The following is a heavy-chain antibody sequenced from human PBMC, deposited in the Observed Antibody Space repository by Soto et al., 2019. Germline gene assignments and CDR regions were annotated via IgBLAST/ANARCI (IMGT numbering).Heavy chain of an antibody. V-gene: IGHV4-34*01. CDR2: INHSGST. CDR1: GGSFGGYD. D-gene: IGHD6-19*01. J-gene: IGHJ3*02. Sequence: PSETLCLTCGVYGGSFGGYDVSWIRQPPGKGLEWIGEINHSGSTNYNPSLKSRVTISVDTSKNQFSLKLSSVTAADTAVYYCARALPGIAVARSAFDAFDIWGQGTMVTVS. CDR3: ARALPGIAVARSAFDAFDI.